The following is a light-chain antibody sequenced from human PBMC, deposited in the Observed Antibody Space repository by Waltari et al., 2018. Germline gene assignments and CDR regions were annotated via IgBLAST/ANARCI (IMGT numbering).Light chain of an antibody. J-gene: IGKJ5*01. CDR3: QQFGTSPET. Sequence: EIVLTQSPGTLSLSPGERATLFCRASQSVSSSYLAWYQQKPGQAPRLLVYGASNRATGIPDRFSGSGSGTDFSRTISRLEPEDFAVYYCQQFGTSPETFGQGTRLEIK. CDR2: GAS. CDR1: QSVSSSY. V-gene: IGKV3-20*01.